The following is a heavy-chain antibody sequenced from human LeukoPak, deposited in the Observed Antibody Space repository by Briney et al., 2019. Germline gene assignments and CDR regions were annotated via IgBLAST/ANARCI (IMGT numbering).Heavy chain of an antibody. Sequence: GGSLRLSCAASGFMFNSAWMSWVRQPPGKGPEWVGRIKSKTDDESTDYAAPVKGRFTISRDDPRNILYLQMSGLKTEYTAIYYCARLQDWFDPWGQGTLVTVS. J-gene: IGHJ5*02. CDR2: IKSKTDDEST. CDR3: ARLQDWFDP. V-gene: IGHV3-15*01. D-gene: IGHD3-16*01. CDR1: GFMFNSAW.